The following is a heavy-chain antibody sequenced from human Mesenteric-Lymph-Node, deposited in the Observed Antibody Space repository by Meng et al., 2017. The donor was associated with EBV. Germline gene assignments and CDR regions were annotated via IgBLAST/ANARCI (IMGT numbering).Heavy chain of an antibody. D-gene: IGHD3-10*01. V-gene: IGHV4-4*02. CDR2: IYHSGST. CDR1: GDSIITYNW. J-gene: IGHJ5*02. CDR3: VKVQSSGRSSWFDP. Sequence: VHLQELGPGQVDPSRTLSLTCAVLGDSIITYNWWTWLRQSPEKGLEWIGEIYHSGSTNYNPSLRSRVTISMDKSRNQFSLKMTSVTAADTAIYYCVKVQSSGRSSWFDPWGQGTLVTVSS.